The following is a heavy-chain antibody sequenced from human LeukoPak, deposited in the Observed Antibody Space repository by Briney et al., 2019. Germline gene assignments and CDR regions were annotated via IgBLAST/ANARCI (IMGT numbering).Heavy chain of an antibody. CDR1: GASISSFY. D-gene: IGHD3-3*01. J-gene: IGHJ4*02. CDR3: AAQLSIFGATFDY. Sequence: KPSETLSLTCTVSGASISSFYGTWIRQPAGRGLEWIWRIYTSGKTNYNPSLKSRVTMSVDTSKNHFSLKLTSVTAADTAVYYCAAQLSIFGATFDYWGQGTLVTVSS. V-gene: IGHV4-4*07. CDR2: IYTSGKT.